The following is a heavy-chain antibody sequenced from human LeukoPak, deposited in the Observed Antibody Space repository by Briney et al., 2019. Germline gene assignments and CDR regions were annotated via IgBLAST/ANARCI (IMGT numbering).Heavy chain of an antibody. Sequence: GGPLRLSCAASGFTFSSYAMSWVRQAPGKGLEWVSVISGGGGSTYYADSVKGRFTISRDNSKNTLYLQMNSLRAEDTAVYYCAKDYGGNLAFDIWGQGTMVTVSS. CDR1: GFTFSSYA. J-gene: IGHJ3*02. CDR2: ISGGGGST. V-gene: IGHV3-23*01. CDR3: AKDYGGNLAFDI. D-gene: IGHD4/OR15-4a*01.